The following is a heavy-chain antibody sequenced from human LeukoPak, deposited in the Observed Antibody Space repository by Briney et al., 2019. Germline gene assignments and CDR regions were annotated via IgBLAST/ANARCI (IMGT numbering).Heavy chain of an antibody. J-gene: IGHJ4*02. D-gene: IGHD4-17*01. V-gene: IGHV1-69*05. CDR3: ARDRHGDPTIDY. CDR1: GGTFSSYA. Sequence: SVKVSCKASGGTFSSYAISWVRQAPGQGLEWMGRIIPIFGTANYAQKFQGRVTITTDESTSTAYMELSSLRSEDTAVYYCARDRHGDPTIDYWGQGTLATVSS. CDR2: IIPIFGTA.